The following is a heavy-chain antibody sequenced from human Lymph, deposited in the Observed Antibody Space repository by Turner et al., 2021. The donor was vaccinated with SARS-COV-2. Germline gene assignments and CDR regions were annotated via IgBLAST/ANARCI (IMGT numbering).Heavy chain of an antibody. CDR1: GYTFTSYD. D-gene: IGHD1-26*01. Sequence: QVQLVQSGAEVKKPGASVKVSCKAPGYTFTSYDINWVRQATGQGLEGMGWMNPNSGNTGYAQKFQGRVTMTRNTSISTAYMKLSSLRSEDTAVYYCARGRYSGGGMDVWGQGTTVTVSS. J-gene: IGHJ6*02. CDR2: MNPNSGNT. V-gene: IGHV1-8*02. CDR3: ARGRYSGGGMDV.